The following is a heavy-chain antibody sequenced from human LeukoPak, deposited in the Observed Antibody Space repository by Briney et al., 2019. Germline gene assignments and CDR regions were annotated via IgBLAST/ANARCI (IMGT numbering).Heavy chain of an antibody. Sequence: TSVKVSCKASGFTFTSSAMQWVRQARGQRLEWIGWIVVGSGNTNYAQKFQERVTITRDMSTSTAYMELSSLRSEDTAVYYCAAGRIAAAGIVGADYYYGMDVWGQGTTVTVFS. CDR3: AAGRIAAAGIVGADYYYGMDV. V-gene: IGHV1-58*02. CDR1: GFTFTSSA. CDR2: IVVGSGNT. J-gene: IGHJ6*02. D-gene: IGHD6-13*01.